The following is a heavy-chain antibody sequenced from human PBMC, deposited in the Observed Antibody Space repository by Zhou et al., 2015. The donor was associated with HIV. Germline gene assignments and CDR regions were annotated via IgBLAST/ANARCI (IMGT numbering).Heavy chain of an antibody. CDR1: GYTFSNFG. V-gene: IGHV1-8*01. CDR3: TRGRWEVPDAY. Sequence: QVQLVQSGAEVKKPGASVKVSCKASGYTFSNFGINWVRQATGQGLEWMGWMNPHSGNTGYAQKFQGRLIMTRDTSISTAYMQLSGLTSEDTAIYYCTRGRWEVPDAYWGQGTLVTVTP. D-gene: IGHD1-26*01. CDR2: MNPHSGNT. J-gene: IGHJ4*02.